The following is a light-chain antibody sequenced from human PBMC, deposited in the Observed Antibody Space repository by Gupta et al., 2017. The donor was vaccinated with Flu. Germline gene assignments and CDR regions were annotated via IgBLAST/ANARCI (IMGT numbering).Light chain of an antibody. J-gene: IGLJ1*01. CDR1: SSDVGGYNY. Sequence: SITISCNGTSSDVGGYNYVSWYQPHPGKAHMLMIYEVSKRPAGVANRFSGSKSGNTASLTISGRQEEDEADYYCSSDTSSSTYVFGTGTKVTVL. CDR2: EVS. V-gene: IGLV2-14*01. CDR3: SSDTSSSTYV.